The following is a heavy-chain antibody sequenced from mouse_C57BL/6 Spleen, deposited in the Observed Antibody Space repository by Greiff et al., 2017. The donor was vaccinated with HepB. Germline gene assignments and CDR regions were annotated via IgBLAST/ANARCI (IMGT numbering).Heavy chain of an antibody. Sequence: VQLQQPGAELVRPGSSVKLSCKASGYTFTSYWMAWVKQRPGQGLEWIGNIYPSDSETHYNQKFKDKATLTVDKSSSTAYMQLSSLTSEDSAVYYCASGGLRRGFAYWGQGTLVTVSA. V-gene: IGHV1-61*01. CDR3: ASGGLRRGFAY. D-gene: IGHD2-2*01. J-gene: IGHJ3*01. CDR1: GYTFTSYW. CDR2: IYPSDSET.